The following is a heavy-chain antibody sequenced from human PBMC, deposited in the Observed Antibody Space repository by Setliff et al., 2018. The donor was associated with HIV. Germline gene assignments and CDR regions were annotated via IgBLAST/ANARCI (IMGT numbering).Heavy chain of an antibody. V-gene: IGHV1-3*01. D-gene: IGHD3-22*01. CDR3: ARDLADDSSGGGFGYFDY. J-gene: IGHJ4*02. CDR1: GYTFTSYA. CDR2: INAGNGNT. Sequence: GASVKVSCKASGYTFTSYAIHWVRQAPGKRLEWMGWINAGNGNTKYSQKFQGRVTSTRDTSASTVYMELSSLRSEDTAVYYCARDLADDSSGGGFGYFDYWGQGTLVTVSS.